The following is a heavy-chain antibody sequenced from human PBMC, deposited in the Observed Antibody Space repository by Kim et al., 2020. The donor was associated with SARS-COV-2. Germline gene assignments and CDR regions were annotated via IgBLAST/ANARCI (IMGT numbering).Heavy chain of an antibody. D-gene: IGHD7-27*01. CDR1: GYSFTSYW. V-gene: IGHV5-10-1*01. CDR3: ARPITGDSHSDY. CDR2: IDPSDSYT. J-gene: IGHJ4*02. Sequence: GESLKISCKGSGYSFTSYWISWVRQMPGKGLEWMGRIDPSDSYTNYSPSFQGHVTISADKSISTAYLQWSSLKASDTAMYYCARPITGDSHSDYWGQGTLVTVSS.